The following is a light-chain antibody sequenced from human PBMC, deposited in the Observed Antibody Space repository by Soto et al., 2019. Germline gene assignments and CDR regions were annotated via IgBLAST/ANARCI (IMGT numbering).Light chain of an antibody. CDR3: TSYTSSSPYV. Sequence: QSVLTQPASVSGSPGQSIAISCTGTSSDVGGYNYVSWYQHHPGKAPKLMIYDVSNRPSGVSNRFSGSKSGNTASLTISGLQAEDEADYYCTSYTSSSPYVSRTGTKVTVL. CDR2: DVS. J-gene: IGLJ1*01. CDR1: SSDVGGYNY. V-gene: IGLV2-14*03.